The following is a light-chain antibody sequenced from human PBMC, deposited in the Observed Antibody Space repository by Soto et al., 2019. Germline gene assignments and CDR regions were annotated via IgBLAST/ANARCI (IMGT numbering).Light chain of an antibody. CDR3: HQTYRPPAT. CDR1: QSIDTH. V-gene: IGKV1-39*01. CDR2: EAS. Sequence: DIRMTQSPSSLSASVGDRVTITCRASQSIDTHLNWYQQHPGKAPNALIYEASNLQSGVPSRFSGSGSGTDFTLTISGIQPDDSATYYGHQTYRPPATFGQGTKVEIK. J-gene: IGKJ1*01.